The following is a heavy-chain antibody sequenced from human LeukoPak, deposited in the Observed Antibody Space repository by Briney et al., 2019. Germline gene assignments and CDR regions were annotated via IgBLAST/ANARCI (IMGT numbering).Heavy chain of an antibody. CDR1: GYTFTGYY. V-gene: IGHV1-2*02. CDR3: ASANLIYDTSPANFDY. J-gene: IGHJ4*02. Sequence: ASVKVSCKASGYTFTGYYMHWVRQAPGQGLEWMGWINPNNGATNYAQKFQGRVTMTRDTSISTAYMELSRLRSDDTAVYYCASANLIYDTSPANFDYWGQGTLVTVSS. D-gene: IGHD3-22*01. CDR2: INPNNGAT.